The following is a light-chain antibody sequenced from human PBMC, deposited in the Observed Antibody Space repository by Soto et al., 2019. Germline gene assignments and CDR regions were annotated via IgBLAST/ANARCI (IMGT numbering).Light chain of an antibody. CDR1: SSNIGSKY. Sequence: QSVLTQPPSASGTPGQRVTISCSGSSSNIGSKYVYWYQQLPGTAPKLLIYRNDQRPSGVSDRFSGSKSGTSASLAISGLRSEDEADYYCAAWDGSLSGWVFGGGTKLTVL. V-gene: IGLV1-47*01. CDR3: AAWDGSLSGWV. J-gene: IGLJ3*02. CDR2: RND.